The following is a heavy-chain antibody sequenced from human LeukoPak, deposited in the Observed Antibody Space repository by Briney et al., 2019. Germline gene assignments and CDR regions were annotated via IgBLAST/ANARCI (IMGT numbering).Heavy chain of an antibody. V-gene: IGHV1-24*01. CDR2: FDPEDGET. CDR3: ATVDCSGGSCYLDY. CDR1: GYTLTELS. Sequence: ASVKVSCKVSGYTLTELSMHWVRQARGKGLEWMGGFDPEDGETIYAQKFQGRVTMTEDTSTDTAYMELSSLRSEDTAVYYCATVDCSGGSCYLDYWGQGTLVTVSS. D-gene: IGHD2-15*01. J-gene: IGHJ4*02.